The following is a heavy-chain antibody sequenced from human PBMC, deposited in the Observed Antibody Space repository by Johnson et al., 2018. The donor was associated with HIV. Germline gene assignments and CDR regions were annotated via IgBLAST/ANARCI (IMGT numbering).Heavy chain of an antibody. CDR2: TRNKANSYTT. J-gene: IGHJ3*02. D-gene: IGHD1-26*01. CDR3: AKTYSGSNRDAFDI. Sequence: VQLVESGGGLVQPGGSLRLSCAASGFTFSDHYMDWVRQAPGKGLEWVGRTRNKANSYTTEYAASVKGRFTISRDDSKNSLYLQMNSLKTEDTAVYYCAKTYSGSNRDAFDIWGQGTMVTVSS. CDR1: GFTFSDHY. V-gene: IGHV3-72*01.